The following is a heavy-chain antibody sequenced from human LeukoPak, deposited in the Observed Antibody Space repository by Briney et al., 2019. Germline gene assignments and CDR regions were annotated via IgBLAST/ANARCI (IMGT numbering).Heavy chain of an antibody. J-gene: IGHJ4*02. V-gene: IGHV3-21*01. CDR3: ACGYSAYPAGY. Sequence: GGSLRLSCVASGLTFSSYSMNWVRQAPGKGLEWVSSISSSSTYIYYADSVKGRFTISRDNAKNSLYLQMNSLRAEDTAVYYCACGYSAYPAGYWGQGTLVTVSS. D-gene: IGHD5-12*01. CDR1: GLTFSSYS. CDR2: ISSSSTYI.